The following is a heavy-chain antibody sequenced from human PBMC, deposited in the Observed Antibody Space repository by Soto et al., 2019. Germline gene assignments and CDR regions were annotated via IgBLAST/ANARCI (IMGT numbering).Heavy chain of an antibody. CDR2: IIPILGIA. CDR1: GGTFSSYT. D-gene: IGHD3-9*01. V-gene: IGHV1-69*02. CDR3: ARQNYDILTGYYSTDAFDI. Sequence: ASVKVSCKASGGTFSSYTISWVRQAPGQGLEWMGRIIPILGIANYAQKFQGRVTITADKSTSTAYMELSSLRSEDTAVYYCARQNYDILTGYYSTDAFDIWGQGTMVTVSS. J-gene: IGHJ3*02.